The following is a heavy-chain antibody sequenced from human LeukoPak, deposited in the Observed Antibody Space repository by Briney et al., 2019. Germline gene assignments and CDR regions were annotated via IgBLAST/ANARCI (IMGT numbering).Heavy chain of an antibody. J-gene: IGHJ6*04. D-gene: IGHD2-15*01. Sequence: SVKVSCKASGGTFSSYAISWVRQAPGQGLEWMGGIIPIFGTANYAQKFQGRVTITADESTSTAYMELSSLRSEDTAVYYCAGEGYCSGGSCYSRHYYYYGMDVWGKGTTVTVSS. CDR3: AGEGYCSGGSCYSRHYYYYGMDV. CDR2: IIPIFGTA. CDR1: GGTFSSYA. V-gene: IGHV1-69*13.